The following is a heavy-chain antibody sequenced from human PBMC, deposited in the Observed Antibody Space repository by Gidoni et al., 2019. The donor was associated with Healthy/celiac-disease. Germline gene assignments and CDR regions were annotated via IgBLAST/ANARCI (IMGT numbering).Heavy chain of an antibody. D-gene: IGHD3-22*01. Sequence: QVQLVESGGGLVKPGGSLRLSCAASVLTFSDYYMSWIRQAPGKGMEWVSYISSSSSYTNYADSVKGRFTISRDNAKNSLYLQMNSLRAEDTAVYYCARELDYDSSGSSNFGYWGQGTLVTVSS. CDR2: ISSSSSYT. J-gene: IGHJ4*02. V-gene: IGHV3-11*06. CDR1: VLTFSDYY. CDR3: ARELDYDSSGSSNFGY.